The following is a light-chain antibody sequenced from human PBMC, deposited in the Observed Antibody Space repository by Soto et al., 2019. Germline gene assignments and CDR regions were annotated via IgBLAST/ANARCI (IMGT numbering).Light chain of an antibody. CDR2: AAS. J-gene: IGKJ5*01. CDR1: QSITFY. V-gene: IGKV1-39*01. Sequence: GDRVIITCRTSQSITFYLNWYQQKPGKAPKLLIYAASSLQSGVPSRFSGSGSGTEFTLTISSLQPEDSAVYYCQQRHMWPITFGQGTRLEI. CDR3: QQRHMWPIT.